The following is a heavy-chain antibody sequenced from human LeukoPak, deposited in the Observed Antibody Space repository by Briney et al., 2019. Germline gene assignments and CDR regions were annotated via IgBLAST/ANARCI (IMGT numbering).Heavy chain of an antibody. CDR2: IKQDGSER. V-gene: IGHV3-7*03. D-gene: IGHD3-22*01. CDR1: GFTFSIYW. J-gene: IGHJ4*02. Sequence: GGSLRLSCAASGFTFSIYWMSWVRRAPGKGLEWVANIKQDGSERYYVDSVKGRFTLSRDNAKNSLYLQMNSLRAEDTAVYYCARDRWSYDPQGGFDCWGQGTLVTVSS. CDR3: ARDRWSYDPQGGFDC.